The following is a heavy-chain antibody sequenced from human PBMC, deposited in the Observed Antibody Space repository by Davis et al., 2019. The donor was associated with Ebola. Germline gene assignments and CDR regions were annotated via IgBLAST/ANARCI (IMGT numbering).Heavy chain of an antibody. CDR2: ITHSGST. CDR1: GGSLRDYY. V-gene: IGHV4-34*01. Sequence: PSETLSLTCAVYGGSLRDYYWSWIRQPPGKGLEWIGEITHSGSTYYNPSPKSRVTISVDTSKNQFSLKLSSVTAADTAVYYCARVSRYCTGGVCYVESVAPSQYYFDYWGQGTLVTVSS. J-gene: IGHJ4*02. CDR3: ARVSRYCTGGVCYVESVAPSQYYFDY. D-gene: IGHD2-8*02.